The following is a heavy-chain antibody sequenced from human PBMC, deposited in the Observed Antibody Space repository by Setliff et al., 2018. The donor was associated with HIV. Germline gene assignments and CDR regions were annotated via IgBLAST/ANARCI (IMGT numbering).Heavy chain of an antibody. Sequence: PGGSLRLSCAASGFTFSSYWMSWVRQAPGKGLEWVANIEQDGSGEYYVGSVKGRFTISRDNAKNSLYLQMNSLRAEDTAVYYCAKTPSSGWYSLYLDYWGQGTLVTVSS. V-gene: IGHV3-7*01. CDR1: GFTFSSYW. CDR2: IEQDGSGE. J-gene: IGHJ4*02. D-gene: IGHD6-19*01. CDR3: AKTPSSGWYSLYLDY.